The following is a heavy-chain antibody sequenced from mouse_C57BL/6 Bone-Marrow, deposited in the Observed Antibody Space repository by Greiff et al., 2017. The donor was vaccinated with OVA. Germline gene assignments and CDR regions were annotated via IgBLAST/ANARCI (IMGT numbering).Heavy chain of an antibody. Sequence: QVQLQQPGAELVKPGASVKLSCKASGYTFTSYWMHWVKQRPGQGLEWIGMIHPNSGSTNYNEKFKSKATLTVDKSSSTAYMQLSSLTSEDSAVYYCAREWGLRTWFADWGQGTLVTVSA. CDR1: GYTFTSYW. V-gene: IGHV1-64*01. J-gene: IGHJ3*01. D-gene: IGHD1-3*01. CDR2: IHPNSGST. CDR3: AREWGLRTWFAD.